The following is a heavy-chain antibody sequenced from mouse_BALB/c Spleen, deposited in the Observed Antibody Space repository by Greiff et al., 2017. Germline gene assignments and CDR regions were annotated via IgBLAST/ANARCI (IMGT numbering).Heavy chain of an antibody. CDR2: ISSGSSTI. J-gene: IGHJ3*01. CDR1: GFTFSSFG. V-gene: IGHV5-17*02. D-gene: IGHD1-1*01. Sequence: EVKLVESGGGLVQPGGSRKLSCAASGFTFSSFGMHWVRQAPEKGLEWVAYISSGSSTIYYADTVKGRFTISRDNPKNTLFLQMTSLRSEDTAMYYCARGGYYGSSFAYWGQGTLVTVSA. CDR3: ARGGYYGSSFAY.